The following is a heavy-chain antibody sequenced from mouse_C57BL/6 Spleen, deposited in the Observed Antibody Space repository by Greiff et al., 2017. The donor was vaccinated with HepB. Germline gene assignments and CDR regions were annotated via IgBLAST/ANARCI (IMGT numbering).Heavy chain of an antibody. Sequence: EVQLQQSGAELVRPGASVKLSCTASGFNIKDDYMHWVKQRPEQGLEWIGWIDPENGDTEYASKFQGKATITADTSSNTAYLQLSSLTSEDTAVYYCTIWDYDPFAYWGQGTLVTVSA. D-gene: IGHD2-4*01. J-gene: IGHJ3*01. V-gene: IGHV14-4*01. CDR3: TIWDYDPFAY. CDR2: IDPENGDT. CDR1: GFNIKDDY.